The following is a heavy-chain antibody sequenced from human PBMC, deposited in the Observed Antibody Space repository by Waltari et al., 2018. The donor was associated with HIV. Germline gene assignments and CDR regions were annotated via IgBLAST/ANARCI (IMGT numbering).Heavy chain of an antibody. CDR2: INHSGST. CDR3: ARGPYCTNGVCYTGWAF. D-gene: IGHD2-8*01. J-gene: IGHJ4*02. CDR1: GGSSSGYY. Sequence: QVQLQQWGAGLLKPSETLSLTSAVYGGSSSGYYWIWIRQPPGKGMEWIGEINHSGSTNYNPSLKSRVTISVDTSKNQFSLKLSSVTAADTAVYYCARGPYCTNGVCYTGWAFWGQGTLVTVSS. V-gene: IGHV4-34*01.